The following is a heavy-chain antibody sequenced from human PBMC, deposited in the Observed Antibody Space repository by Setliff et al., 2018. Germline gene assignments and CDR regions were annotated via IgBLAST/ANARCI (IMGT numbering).Heavy chain of an antibody. CDR3: ARDRGSGSYFLRYFDY. J-gene: IGHJ4*02. CDR2: IKQDGSEK. Sequence: PGGSLRLSCVASGFTFSNYGMHWVRQAPGKGLEWVANIKQDGSEKYYVDSVKGRFTISRDNAKNSLYLQMNSLRAEDTAVYYCARDRGSGSYFLRYFDYWGQGTLVTVSS. D-gene: IGHD1-26*01. V-gene: IGHV3-7*01. CDR1: GFTFSNYG.